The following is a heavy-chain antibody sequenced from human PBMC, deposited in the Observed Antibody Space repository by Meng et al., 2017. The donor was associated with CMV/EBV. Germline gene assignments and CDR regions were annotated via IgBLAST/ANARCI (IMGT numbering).Heavy chain of an antibody. CDR3: ARDKRFQGWFDP. D-gene: IGHD5-24*01. CDR1: GFTFSSYG. V-gene: IGHV3-21*01. J-gene: IGHJ5*02. CDR2: ISSSSSYI. Sequence: GGSLRLSCAASGFTFSSYGMNWVRQAPGKGLEWVSSISSSSSYIYYADSVKGRFTISRDNAKNSLYLQMNSLRAEDTAVYYCARDKRFQGWFDPWGQGTLVTVSS.